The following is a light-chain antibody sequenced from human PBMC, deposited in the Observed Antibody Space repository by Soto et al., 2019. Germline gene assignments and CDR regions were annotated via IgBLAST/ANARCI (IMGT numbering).Light chain of an antibody. V-gene: IGKV1-27*01. CDR1: QGISNY. CDR3: QKYNRAPTT. Sequence: DIQMTQSPSSLSASVGDIVTITCRASQGISNYLAWYQQKPGEVPKLLIYAASTLQKGVQTRFSASGSGTLFTLAVSSMQRDDVASYYCQKYNRAPTTFGRGTRLEI. J-gene: IGKJ2*01. CDR2: AAS.